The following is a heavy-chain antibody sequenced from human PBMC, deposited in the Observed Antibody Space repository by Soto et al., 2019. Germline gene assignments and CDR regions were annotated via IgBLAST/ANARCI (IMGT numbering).Heavy chain of an antibody. CDR1: GFSVTTLC. CDR3: ATIADY. V-gene: IGHV3-30*05. CDR2: LTHDGRSA. D-gene: IGHD2-21*01. Sequence: PGGSLRLSCAAAGFSVTTLCMQWVRQPPGKGLQWVARLTHDGRSAFYADSVRGRFTISRDTSKNTLYLQLNSLRPEDTAMYYCATIADYWGQGTLVTVSS. J-gene: IGHJ4*02.